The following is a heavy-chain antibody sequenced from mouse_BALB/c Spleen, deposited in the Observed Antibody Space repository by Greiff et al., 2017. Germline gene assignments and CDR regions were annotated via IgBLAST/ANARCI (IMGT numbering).Heavy chain of an antibody. CDR3: ARRGYDYDWFAY. V-gene: IGHV5-9-3*01. CDR2: ISSGGSYT. Sequence: EVKLMESGGGLVKPGGSLKLSCAASGFTFSSYAMSWVRQTPEKRLEWVATISSGGSYTYYPDSVKGRFTISRDNAKNTLYLQMSSLRSEDTAMYYCARRGYDYDWFAYWGQGTLVTVSA. D-gene: IGHD2-4*01. CDR1: GFTFSSYA. J-gene: IGHJ3*01.